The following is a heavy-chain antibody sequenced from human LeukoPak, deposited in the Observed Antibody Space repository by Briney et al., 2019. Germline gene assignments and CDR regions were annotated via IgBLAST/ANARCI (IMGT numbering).Heavy chain of an antibody. CDR2: LPYDGNNE. Sequence: PGGSLRLSCAASGFFFSNSGMHWVRQAPGKRLEWVAILPYDGNNEYYADSVKGRFTASRDNSENTLYLQMNSLRSEDTAVYYCAKDGLYCTGGSCYNLLNSWGHGTLVIVSS. CDR1: GFFFSNSG. CDR3: AKDGLYCTGGSCYNLLNS. V-gene: IGHV3-30*18. J-gene: IGHJ5*01. D-gene: IGHD2-15*01.